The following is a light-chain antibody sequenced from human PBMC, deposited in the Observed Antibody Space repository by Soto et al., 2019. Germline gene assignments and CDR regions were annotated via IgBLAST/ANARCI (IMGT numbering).Light chain of an antibody. Sequence: EIVITQSPATLSVSPAQRATLRCRASQSVSNNYLAWYQHKPGQSPRLLISGATTGATGIPPRFSASGSGTDFTLTVNSLQSEDIAVYYCQQYHNWPVTFGGGTKVDI. CDR1: QSVSNN. J-gene: IGKJ4*01. V-gene: IGKV3-15*01. CDR3: QQYHNWPVT. CDR2: GAT.